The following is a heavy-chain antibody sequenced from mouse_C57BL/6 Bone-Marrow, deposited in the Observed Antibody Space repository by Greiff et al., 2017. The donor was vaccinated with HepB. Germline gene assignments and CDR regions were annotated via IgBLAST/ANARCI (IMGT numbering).Heavy chain of an antibody. CDR2: IDPANGNT. CDR3: ALGLLYYDYDRAWFAY. CDR1: GFNIKNTY. V-gene: IGHV14-3*01. D-gene: IGHD2-4*01. Sequence: EVQGVESVAELVRPGASVKLSCTASGFNIKNTYMHWVKQRPEQGLEWIGRIDPANGNTKYAPKFQGKATITADTSSNTAYLQLSSLTSEDTAIYYCALGLLYYDYDRAWFAYWGQGTLVTVSA. J-gene: IGHJ3*01.